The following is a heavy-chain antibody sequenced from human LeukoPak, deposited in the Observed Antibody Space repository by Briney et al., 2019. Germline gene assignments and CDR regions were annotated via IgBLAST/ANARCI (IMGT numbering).Heavy chain of an antibody. J-gene: IGHJ4*02. D-gene: IGHD6-6*01. Sequence: PSETLSLTCTVSGGSISSYYWSWIRQPPGKGLEWTGYIYSSGSTNYNPSLRSRVTISVDTSKNHFSLKLSSVTAADTAVYYCARDPSSSSEPYYFDYWGQGTLVTVSS. CDR1: GGSISSYY. CDR3: ARDPSSSSEPYYFDY. CDR2: IYSSGST. V-gene: IGHV4-59*01.